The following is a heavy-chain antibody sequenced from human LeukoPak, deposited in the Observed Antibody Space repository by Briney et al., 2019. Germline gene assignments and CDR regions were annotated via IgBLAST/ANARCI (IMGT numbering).Heavy chain of an antibody. Sequence: ASVKVSCKASGYTFTGYYMHWVRQAPGQGLEWMEWINPNSGGTNYAQKFQGRVTMTRDTSINTAYMELSRLRSDDTAVYYCARAITIFGVVNPAGYWGQGTLVTVSS. J-gene: IGHJ4*02. D-gene: IGHD3-3*01. CDR3: ARAITIFGVVNPAGY. V-gene: IGHV1-2*02. CDR1: GYTFTGYY. CDR2: INPNSGGT.